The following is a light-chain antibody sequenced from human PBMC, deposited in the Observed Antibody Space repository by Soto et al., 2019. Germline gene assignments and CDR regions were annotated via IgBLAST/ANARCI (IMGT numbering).Light chain of an antibody. CDR1: QSVSSY. CDR3: QQRSNWPPWVT. V-gene: IGKV3-11*01. Sequence: EIVLTQSPATLSLSPGERATLSCRASQSVSSYLAWYQQKPGQAPRLLIYDASNRATGIPARFSGSGSGTDFTLTISSLEPEDFAVYYCQQRSNWPPWVTFGQATRLEIK. J-gene: IGKJ5*01. CDR2: DAS.